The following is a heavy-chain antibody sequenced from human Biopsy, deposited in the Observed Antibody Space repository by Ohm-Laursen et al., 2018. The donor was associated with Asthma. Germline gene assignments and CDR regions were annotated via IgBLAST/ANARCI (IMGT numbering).Heavy chain of an antibody. CDR2: GGSYSDGGLK. CDR3: ARDVMEWYLPAFDF. J-gene: IGHJ4*02. CDR1: GFTFSSSA. Sequence: SLRLSCAASGFTFSSSALHWVRQAPGKGLEWVAVGGSYSDGGLKYYADSVNCRFTVSRDESKNTLYLQMNSLRPDDTAVYNCARDVMEWYLPAFDFWGQGTLVTVSS. V-gene: IGHV3-30-3*01. D-gene: IGHD3-3*01.